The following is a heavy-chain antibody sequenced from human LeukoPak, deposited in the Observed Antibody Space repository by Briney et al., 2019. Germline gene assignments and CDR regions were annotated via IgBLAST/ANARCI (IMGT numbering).Heavy chain of an antibody. CDR2: MNPNSGNT. J-gene: IGHJ6*03. Sequence: ASVKVSCKASGYTFTSYDINWVRQATGQGLEWMGWMNPNSGNTGYAQKFQGRVTMTRSTSISTAYMELSSLRSEDTAVYYCARGRRGVVPAAKNYYYYYMDVWGKGTTVTVSS. V-gene: IGHV1-8*01. D-gene: IGHD2-2*01. CDR3: ARGRRGVVPAAKNYYYYYMDV. CDR1: GYTFTSYD.